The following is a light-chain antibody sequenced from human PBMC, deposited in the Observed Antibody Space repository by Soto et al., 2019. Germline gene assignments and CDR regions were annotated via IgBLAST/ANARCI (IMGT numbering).Light chain of an antibody. CDR1: SSNLGPGYD. Sequence: QSVLTQPPSVSGAPGQRVTISCTGCSSNLGPGYDVHWYQQLPGTAPKLLIYGNTNRPSGVPDRFSGSKSGTSASLAITGLQAEDEADYYCQSYDRSLRWVFGVGTKLTVL. CDR2: GNT. CDR3: QSYDRSLRWV. J-gene: IGLJ3*02. V-gene: IGLV1-40*01.